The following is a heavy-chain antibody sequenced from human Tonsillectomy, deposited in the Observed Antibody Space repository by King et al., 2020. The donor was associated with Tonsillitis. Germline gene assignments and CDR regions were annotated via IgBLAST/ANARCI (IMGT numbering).Heavy chain of an antibody. CDR3: ARNTRRGVWGSCRHDGRLDY. D-gene: IGHD3-16*02. CDR2: INHSGST. Sequence: VQLQQWGAGLLKPSETLSLTCAVYGGSFSAYYWTWIRQSPGKGLEWIGEINHSGSTIYNPSLKSRVNISVDTSKNQFSLRLTSVTAADTAVYYCARNTRRGVWGSCRHDGRLDYRGQGTLVAVSS. J-gene: IGHJ4*02. CDR1: GGSFSAYY. V-gene: IGHV4-34*01.